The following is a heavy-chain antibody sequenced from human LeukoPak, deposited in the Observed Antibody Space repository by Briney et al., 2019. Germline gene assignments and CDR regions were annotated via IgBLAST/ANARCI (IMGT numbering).Heavy chain of an antibody. J-gene: IGHJ4*02. CDR1: GFTFSSYW. Sequence: GGSLRLSCAASGFTFSSYWMSWVPQAPGKGLEWVANIKQDGSEKYYVDSVKGRFTISRDNAKNSLYLQMNSLRAEDTAVYYCARGPYSSSSTFDYWGQGTLVTVSS. CDR3: ARGPYSSSSTFDY. V-gene: IGHV3-7*01. D-gene: IGHD6-6*01. CDR2: IKQDGSEK.